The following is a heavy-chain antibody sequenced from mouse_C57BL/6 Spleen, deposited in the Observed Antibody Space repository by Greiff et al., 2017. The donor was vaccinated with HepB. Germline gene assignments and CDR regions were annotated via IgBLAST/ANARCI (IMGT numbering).Heavy chain of an antibody. CDR3: AMRPYYGSSYWYFDV. J-gene: IGHJ1*03. Sequence: EVMLVESGGGLVKPGGSLKLSCAASGFTFSDYGMHWVRQAPEKGLEWVAYISSGSSTIYYADTVKGRFTISRDNAKNTLFLQMTSLLSEDTAMYYCAMRPYYGSSYWYFDVWGTGTTVTVSS. V-gene: IGHV5-17*01. D-gene: IGHD1-1*01. CDR2: ISSGSSTI. CDR1: GFTFSDYG.